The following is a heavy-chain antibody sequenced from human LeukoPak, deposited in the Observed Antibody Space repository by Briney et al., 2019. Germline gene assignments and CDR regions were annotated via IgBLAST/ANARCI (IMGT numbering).Heavy chain of an antibody. CDR1: GYSISSGYY. D-gene: IGHD3-22*01. Sequence: PSETLSLTCAVSGYSISSGYYWGWIRQPPGKGLEWIGSIYHSGSTYYNPSLKSRVTISVDTSKNQFSLKLSSVTTADTAVYYCAREDHYYDSRGFTDYWGQGTLVTVSS. CDR3: AREDHYYDSRGFTDY. CDR2: IYHSGST. V-gene: IGHV4-38-2*02. J-gene: IGHJ4*02.